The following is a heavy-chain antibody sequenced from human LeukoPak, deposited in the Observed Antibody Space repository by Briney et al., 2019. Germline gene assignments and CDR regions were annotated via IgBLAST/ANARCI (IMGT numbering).Heavy chain of an antibody. D-gene: IGHD6-19*01. J-gene: IGHJ4*02. CDR3: ARYSSGWSLDY. V-gene: IGHV3-33*01. CDR1: GFAFNTYA. CDR2: IWYDGSNK. Sequence: GRSLRLSCAAPGFAFNTYAMHWVRQAPGKGLEWVAVIWYDGSNKYYADSVKGRFTISRDNFKNTLYLQMNSLRAEDTAVYYCARYSSGWSLDYWGQGTLVTVSS.